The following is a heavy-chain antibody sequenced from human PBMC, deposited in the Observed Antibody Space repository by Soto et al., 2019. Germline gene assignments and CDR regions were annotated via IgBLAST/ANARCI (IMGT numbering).Heavy chain of an antibody. V-gene: IGHV4-30-4*01. D-gene: IGHD2-2*01. CDR2: IYYSGST. CDR1: GGSISSGDYY. CDR3: AREDIVLVPAAQRYFDY. Sequence: QVQLQESGPGLVKPSQTLSLTCTVSGGSISSGDYYWSWIRQPPGKGLEWIGYIYYSGSTYYNPSLKSLATISEDTSKNQCSLKLSSVTAADTAAYYCAREDIVLVPAAQRYFDYWGQGTLVTVSS. J-gene: IGHJ4*02.